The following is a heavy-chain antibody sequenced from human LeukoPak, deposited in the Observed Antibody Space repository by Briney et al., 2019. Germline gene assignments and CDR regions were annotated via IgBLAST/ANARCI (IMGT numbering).Heavy chain of an antibody. CDR3: ARAEDPTRAFDI. CDR1: GVSISSHY. J-gene: IGHJ3*02. Sequence: SETLSLTCTVSGVSISSHYWGWIRQPAGKGLEWIGHIYISGSTNYNPSLKSRVSMSVDTSEKQFSLKLSSVTAADTAVYYCARAEDPTRAFDIWGQGTMVTVSS. CDR2: IYISGST. V-gene: IGHV4-4*07.